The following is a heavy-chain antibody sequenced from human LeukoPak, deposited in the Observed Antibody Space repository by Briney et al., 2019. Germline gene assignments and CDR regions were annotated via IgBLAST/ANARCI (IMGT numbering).Heavy chain of an antibody. Sequence: HAGGSLRLSCAASGFSFSAFAGGWVRQAPGKGLDWVSVIGDSGGRTHYADSVKGRFTISRDNSKNTLYLQMNSLRGEDTAVYYCARVRGAITYYFDYCGQGTLVTVSS. CDR1: GFSFSAFA. J-gene: IGHJ4*02. CDR2: IGDSGGRT. D-gene: IGHD1-26*01. V-gene: IGHV3-23*01. CDR3: ARVRGAITYYFDY.